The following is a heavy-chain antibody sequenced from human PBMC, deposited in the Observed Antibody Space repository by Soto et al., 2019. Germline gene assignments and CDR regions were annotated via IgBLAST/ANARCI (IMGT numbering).Heavy chain of an antibody. J-gene: IGHJ6*02. V-gene: IGHV3-21*01. Sequence: PGGSLRLSCAASGFTFSSYSMNWVRQAPGKGLEWVSSISSSSSYIYYADSVKGRFTISRDNAKNSLYLQMNSLRAEDTAVYYCARDDLASYLYGMDFWGQGTQVTVSS. CDR2: ISSSSSYI. CDR3: ARDDLASYLYGMDF. CDR1: GFTFSSYS. D-gene: IGHD1-26*01.